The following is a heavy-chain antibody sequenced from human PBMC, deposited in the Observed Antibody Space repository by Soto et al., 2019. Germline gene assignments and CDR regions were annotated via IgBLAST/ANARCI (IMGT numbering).Heavy chain of an antibody. CDR1: GGTFSSYA. J-gene: IGHJ6*02. Sequence: SVKVSCKASGGTFSSYAISWVRQAPGQGLEWMGGIIPIFGTANYAQKFQGRVTITADESTSTAYMELSSLRSEDTAVYYCAREQLGYCSGGSCYKMSQPWVEDYYYGMDVWGQGTTVTVSS. D-gene: IGHD2-15*01. CDR3: AREQLGYCSGGSCYKMSQPWVEDYYYGMDV. V-gene: IGHV1-69*13. CDR2: IIPIFGTA.